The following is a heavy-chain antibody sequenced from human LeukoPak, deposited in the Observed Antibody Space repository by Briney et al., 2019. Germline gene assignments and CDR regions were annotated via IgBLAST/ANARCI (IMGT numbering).Heavy chain of an antibody. CDR3: ARSRVLWLYIDY. V-gene: IGHV4-34*01. Sequence: SETLSLTCAVYGGSFSGYYWSWIRQPLGKGLEWIGEINHSGSTNYNPSLKSRVTISVDTSKNQFSLKLSSVTAADTAVYYCARSRVLWLYIDYWGQGTLVTVSS. D-gene: IGHD2-2*01. CDR1: GGSFSGYY. CDR2: INHSGST. J-gene: IGHJ4*02.